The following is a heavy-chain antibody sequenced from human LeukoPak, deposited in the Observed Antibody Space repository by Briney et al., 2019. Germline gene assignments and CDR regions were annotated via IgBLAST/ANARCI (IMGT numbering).Heavy chain of an antibody. Sequence: SGTLSLTCAVSGGSISSSNWWSWIRQPPGKGLEWIGEINHSGSTNYNPSLKSRVTISVDTSKNQFSLKLSSVTAADTAVYYCARHRRLVRGPFDIWGQGTMVTVSS. CDR2: INHSGST. CDR1: GGSISSSNW. J-gene: IGHJ3*02. D-gene: IGHD3-10*01. V-gene: IGHV4-4*02. CDR3: ARHRRLVRGPFDI.